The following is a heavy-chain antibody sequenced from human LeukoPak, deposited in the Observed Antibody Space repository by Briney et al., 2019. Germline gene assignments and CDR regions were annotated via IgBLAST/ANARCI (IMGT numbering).Heavy chain of an antibody. J-gene: IGHJ4*02. CDR3: ASGPNYDDNSGYYNDY. D-gene: IGHD3-22*01. Sequence: GASVKVSCKASGYTFTGYYMHWVRQAPGQGLEWMGWINPNSGSTNHAQKLQGRVTMTRNTSISTAYMELSRLRSDDTAVYYCASGPNYDDNSGYYNDYWGQGTLVTVSS. CDR1: GYTFTGYY. CDR2: INPNSGST. V-gene: IGHV1-2*02.